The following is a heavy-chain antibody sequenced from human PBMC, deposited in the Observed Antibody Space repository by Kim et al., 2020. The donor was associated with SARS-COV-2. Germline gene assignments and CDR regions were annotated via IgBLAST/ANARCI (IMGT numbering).Heavy chain of an antibody. CDR1: GFTVSSNY. CDR3: ARDKGGLLWFGELLSGETNSYYGMDV. V-gene: IGHV3-53*01. D-gene: IGHD3-10*01. Sequence: GGSLRLSCAASGFTVSSNYMSWVRQAPGKGLEWVSVIYSGGSTYYADSVKGRFTISRDNSKNTLYLQMNSLRAEDTAVYYCARDKGGLLWFGELLSGETNSYYGMDVWGQGTTVTVSS. CDR2: IYSGGST. J-gene: IGHJ6*02.